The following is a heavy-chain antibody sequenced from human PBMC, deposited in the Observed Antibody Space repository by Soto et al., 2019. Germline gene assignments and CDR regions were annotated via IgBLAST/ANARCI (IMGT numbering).Heavy chain of an antibody. Sequence: PSETLSLTCTVSGGSISSSSYYWGWIRQPPGKGLEWIGSIYYSGSTYYNPSLKSRVTISVDTSKNQFSLKLSSVTAADTAVYYCARHHIAVAGLFDYWGQGTLVTAPQ. V-gene: IGHV4-39*01. D-gene: IGHD6-19*01. CDR2: IYYSGST. CDR1: GGSISSSSYY. J-gene: IGHJ4*02. CDR3: ARHHIAVAGLFDY.